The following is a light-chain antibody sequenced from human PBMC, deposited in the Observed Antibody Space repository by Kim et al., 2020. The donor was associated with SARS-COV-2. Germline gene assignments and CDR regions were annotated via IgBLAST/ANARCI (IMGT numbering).Light chain of an antibody. Sequence: EIVMTQSPATLSVSPGERTTLSCRASQSVTINLAWYQQKPGQAPRLLIYGASTRATGIPARFSGSGSGTEFTLTISSLQSEDFAVYYCQQYNSWLITFGQGTRLEIK. J-gene: IGKJ5*01. CDR3: QQYNSWLIT. CDR1: QSVTIN. CDR2: GAS. V-gene: IGKV3-15*01.